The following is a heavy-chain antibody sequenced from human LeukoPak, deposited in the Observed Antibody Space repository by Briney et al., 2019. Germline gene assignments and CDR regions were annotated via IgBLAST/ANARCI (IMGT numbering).Heavy chain of an antibody. CDR1: GFSFSSYG. V-gene: IGHV3-23*01. CDR3: SKGANIGGDYGVFDY. D-gene: IGHD4-17*01. CDR2: TNGGGDST. Sequence: GGSLRLSCAASGFSFSSYGMHWVRQAPGKGLEWVSSTNGGGDSTYYADSVRGRFSISRDNSDNTLYLQMSSLRADDTAVYYCSKGANIGGDYGVFDYWGQGTLVTVSS. J-gene: IGHJ4*02.